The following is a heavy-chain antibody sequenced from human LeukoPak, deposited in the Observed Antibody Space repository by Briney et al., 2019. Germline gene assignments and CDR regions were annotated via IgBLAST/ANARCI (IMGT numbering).Heavy chain of an antibody. CDR2: TSSDGRSK. CDR3: ARDLVSYSSSPLH. V-gene: IGHV3-30*04. J-gene: IGHJ4*02. CDR1: GIIFSSYV. Sequence: GGSLRLSCAASGIIFSSYVMHWVRQAPGKGLEWVAVTSSDGRSKHYADSVKGRFTISTDSSKSTLHLQMNSLTPEDTAVYYCARDLVSYSSSPLHWGQGTLVTVSS. D-gene: IGHD6-6*01.